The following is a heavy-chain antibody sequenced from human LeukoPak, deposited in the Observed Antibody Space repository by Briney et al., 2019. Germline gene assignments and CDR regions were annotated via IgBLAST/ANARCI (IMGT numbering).Heavy chain of an antibody. J-gene: IGHJ4*02. CDR3: ARDRTMATITPLDY. V-gene: IGHV3-33*01. CDR1: GFTFSSYG. D-gene: IGHD5-12*01. Sequence: GGFLRLSCAASGFTFSSYGMHWVRQAPGKGLEWVAVVWYDGSNKYYADSVKGRFTISRDNSKNTLYLQMNSLRAEDTAVYYCARDRTMATITPLDYWGQGTLVTVSS. CDR2: VWYDGSNK.